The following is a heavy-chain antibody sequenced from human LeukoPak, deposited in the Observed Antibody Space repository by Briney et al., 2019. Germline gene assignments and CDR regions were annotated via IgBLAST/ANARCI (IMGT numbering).Heavy chain of an antibody. CDR2: ISYDGSNK. V-gene: IGHV3-30-3*01. CDR1: GFTFSSYA. D-gene: IGHD5-12*01. CDR3: ARVLRVATTRGAFDI. J-gene: IGHJ3*02. Sequence: GGSLRLSCAASGFTFSSYAMHWVRQAPGKGLEWVAVISYDGSNKYYADSVKGRFTISRDNSKNTLYLQMNSLRAEDTAVYYCARVLRVATTRGAFDIWGQGTMVTVSS.